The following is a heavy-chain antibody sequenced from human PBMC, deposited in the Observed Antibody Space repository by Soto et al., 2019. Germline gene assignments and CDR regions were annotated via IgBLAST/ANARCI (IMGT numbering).Heavy chain of an antibody. D-gene: IGHD5-18*01. V-gene: IGHV4-39*01. CDR2: VFYTGFT. J-gene: IGHJ4*02. Sequence: KPSETLSLTCAVSGGSISGSYYYWGWLRQSPGKGPEWIGSVFYTGFTSYNPSLESRVSVSVDTSKNQFSLKVSGVSAADTAVYYCARHSGPSIQLWVYFDYWGQGTLVTVSS. CDR3: ARHSGPSIQLWVYFDY. CDR1: GGSISGSYYY.